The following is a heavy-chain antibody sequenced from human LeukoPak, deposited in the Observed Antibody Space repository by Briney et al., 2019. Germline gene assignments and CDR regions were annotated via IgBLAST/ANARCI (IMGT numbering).Heavy chain of an antibody. CDR3: ARRNYGVGFDP. J-gene: IGHJ5*02. CDR1: GGSISSGNYY. CDR2: IYSSGIT. V-gene: IGHV4-39*01. D-gene: IGHD2-8*01. Sequence: SETLSLTCTVSGGSISSGNYYWGWIRQPPGRGLEWIGCIYSSGITFYGPSLKSRVTMSVDASKNQFSLRLSSVTAADTAVYYWARRNYGVGFDPWGQGTLVTVSS.